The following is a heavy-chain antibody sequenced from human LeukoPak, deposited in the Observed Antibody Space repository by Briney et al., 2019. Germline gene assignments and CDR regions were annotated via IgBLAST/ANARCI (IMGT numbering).Heavy chain of an antibody. V-gene: IGHV3-23*01. CDR2: ISGSGGST. Sequence: GGSLRLSCAASGFTFSSYAMSWVRQAPGKGLEWVSAISGSGGSTYYADSVKGRFTISRDNSKNTLYLQMNSLRAEDTAVYYCAKGTEQWLVHDDAFDIWGQGTMVTVSS. D-gene: IGHD6-19*01. CDR1: GFTFSSYA. J-gene: IGHJ3*02. CDR3: AKGTEQWLVHDDAFDI.